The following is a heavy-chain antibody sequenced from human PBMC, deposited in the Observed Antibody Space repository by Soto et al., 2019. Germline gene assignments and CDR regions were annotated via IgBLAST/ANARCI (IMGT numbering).Heavy chain of an antibody. CDR1: GGSISSSSYY. J-gene: IGHJ4*02. CDR3: ARHRQWRGRTPDY. CDR2: IYYSGST. V-gene: IGHV4-39*01. D-gene: IGHD6-19*01. Sequence: SETLSLTCTVSGGSISSSSYYWGWIRQPPGKGLEWIGSIYYSGSTYYNPSLKSRVTISVDTSKNQFSLKLSSVTAADTAVYYCARHRQWRGRTPDYWGQGTLVTVSS.